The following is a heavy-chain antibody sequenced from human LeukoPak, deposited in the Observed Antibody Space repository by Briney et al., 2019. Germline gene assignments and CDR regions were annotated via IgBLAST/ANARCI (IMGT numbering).Heavy chain of an antibody. CDR1: GFTFITYP. J-gene: IGHJ4*02. CDR3: ARDWSRGNSGYVDH. CDR2: IWDDGTNN. D-gene: IGHD5-12*01. V-gene: IGHV3-33*08. Sequence: GGSLRLSCAASGFTFITYPMHWVRQAQGKGLEWVAVIWDDGTNNYYADSVKGRFTVSRDNSMNTLYLQVNSLTAEDTAVYYCARDWSRGNSGYVDHWGQGTLVTVSS.